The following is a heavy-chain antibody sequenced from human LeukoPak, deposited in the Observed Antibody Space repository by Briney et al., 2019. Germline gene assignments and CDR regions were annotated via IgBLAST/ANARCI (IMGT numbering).Heavy chain of an antibody. CDR2: ISWDGGST. D-gene: IGHD2-2*02. V-gene: IGHV3-43D*03. CDR1: GFTFDDYA. J-gene: IGHJ4*02. CDR3: AKDASYCSSTSCYTGGYFDY. Sequence: GGPLRLSCAASGFTFDDYAMHWVRQAPGKGLEWVSLISWDGGSTYYADSVKGRFTISRDNSKNSLYLQMNSLRAEDTALYYCAKDASYCSSTSCYTGGYFDYWGQGTLVTVSS.